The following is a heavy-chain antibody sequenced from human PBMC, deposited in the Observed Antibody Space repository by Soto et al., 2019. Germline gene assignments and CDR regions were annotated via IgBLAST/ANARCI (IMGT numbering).Heavy chain of an antibody. CDR1: GYTFTSYG. J-gene: IGHJ4*02. CDR3: ARVPHIRGQLAPFDY. D-gene: IGHD6-6*01. V-gene: IGHV1-18*01. CDR2: NSAYNGNT. Sequence: QVPLVQSGAEVKKPRASVKVSCKASGYTFTSYGITWVRQAPGQGLEWMGWNSAYNGNTNYAQKLLGRVTMTTDTSTSTAYMELRSLRSDVTAVYYCARVPHIRGQLAPFDYWGQGTLVTVSS.